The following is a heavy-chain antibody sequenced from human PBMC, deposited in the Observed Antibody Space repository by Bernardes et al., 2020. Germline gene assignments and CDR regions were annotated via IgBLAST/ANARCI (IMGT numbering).Heavy chain of an antibody. J-gene: IGHJ6*02. CDR3: ARGEYCTRTSCYSAWNYGMDV. Sequence: GSLRLSCAVSGFTFSSYSMNWVRQAPGKGLEWVSSISSSSSYIYYADSVKGRFTISRDNAKNSLYLQMNSLRAEDTAVYYCARGEYCTRTSCYSAWNYGMDVWGQGTTVTVSS. D-gene: IGHD2-2*01. CDR2: ISSSSSYI. V-gene: IGHV3-21*01. CDR1: GFTFSSYS.